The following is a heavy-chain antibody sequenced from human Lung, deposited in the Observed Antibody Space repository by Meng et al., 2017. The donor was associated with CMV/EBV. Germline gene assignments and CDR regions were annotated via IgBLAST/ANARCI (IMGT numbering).Heavy chain of an antibody. CDR2: MNPNSGNT. CDR3: ARDLRGGYQGMGEFRNNWFDP. J-gene: IGHJ5*02. CDR1: GYTFSTYD. D-gene: IGHD3-16*01. V-gene: IGHV1-8*01. Sequence: ASXXVSCKASGYTFSTYDINWVRQATGQGLEWMGWMNPNSGNTGYAQKFQGRVTMTRNTSISTAYMELSDLRSEDTAVYYCARDLRGGYQGMGEFRNNWFDPWGQGTLVTSPQ.